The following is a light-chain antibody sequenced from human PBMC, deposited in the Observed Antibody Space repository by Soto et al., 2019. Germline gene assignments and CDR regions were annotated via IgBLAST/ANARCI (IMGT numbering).Light chain of an antibody. J-gene: IGKJ2*01. CDR2: GAS. V-gene: IGKV3-20*01. CDR1: QSVSSSY. Sequence: EIVLTQSPGTLSLSPGERATLLCRASQSVSSSYFAWYQQKPGQAPRLLIYGASSRATGIPDRFSGSGSGKDFTLTISRLEPEDFAVYFCQQYGSSPQTFGQGTKLEIK. CDR3: QQYGSSPQT.